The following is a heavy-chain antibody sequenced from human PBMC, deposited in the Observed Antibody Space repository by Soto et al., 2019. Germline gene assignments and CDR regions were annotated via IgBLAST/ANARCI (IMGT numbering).Heavy chain of an antibody. J-gene: IGHJ3*02. D-gene: IGHD2-15*01. CDR3: ARGKDIVVVVAAPDDAFDI. V-gene: IGHV4-34*01. CDR2: INHSGST. CDR1: GGSFSGYY. Sequence: SETLSLTCAVYGGSFSGYYWSWIRQPPGKGLEWIGEINHSGSTNYNPSLKSRVTISVDTSKNQFSLKLSSVTAADTAVYYCARGKDIVVVVAAPDDAFDIWGQGTMVTVSS.